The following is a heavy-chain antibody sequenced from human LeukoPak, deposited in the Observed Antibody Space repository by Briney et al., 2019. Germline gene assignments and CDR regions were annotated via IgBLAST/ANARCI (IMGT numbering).Heavy chain of an antibody. CDR2: ISGSGGST. CDR3: AKRGYFDY. J-gene: IGHJ4*02. Sequence: GGSLRLSCTTSGFTFGDYAMSWVRQAPGKGLEWVSAISGSGGSTYYADSVKGRFTISRDNSKNTLYLQMNSLRAEDTAVYYCAKRGYFDYWGQGTLVTVSS. CDR1: GFTFGDYA. V-gene: IGHV3-23*01.